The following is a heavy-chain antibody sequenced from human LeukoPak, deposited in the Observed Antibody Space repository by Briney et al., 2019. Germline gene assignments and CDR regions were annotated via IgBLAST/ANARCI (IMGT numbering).Heavy chain of an antibody. Sequence: GASVKVSCKASGGTFSSYAISWVRQAPGQGLEWMGRIIPIFGTANYARKFQGRVTITTDESTSTAYMELSSLRSEDTAVYYCARDAGYGLPDYWGQGTLVTVSS. J-gene: IGHJ4*02. CDR1: GGTFSSYA. D-gene: IGHD3-10*01. CDR2: IIPIFGTA. V-gene: IGHV1-69*05. CDR3: ARDAGYGLPDY.